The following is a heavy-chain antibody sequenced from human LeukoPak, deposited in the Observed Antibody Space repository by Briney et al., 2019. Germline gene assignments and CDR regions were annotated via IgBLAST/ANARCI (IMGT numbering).Heavy chain of an antibody. D-gene: IGHD6-13*01. CDR3: ARDGAAAGLDY. V-gene: IGHV4-59*01. CDR2: IYYSGST. Sequence: SETLSLTCTVSGGSISSYYWSWIRQPPGKGLEWIGYIYYSGSTNYNPSLKSRVTISVDTSKNQFSLKLSSATAADTAVYYCARDGAAAGLDYWGQGTLVTVSS. CDR1: GGSISSYY. J-gene: IGHJ4*02.